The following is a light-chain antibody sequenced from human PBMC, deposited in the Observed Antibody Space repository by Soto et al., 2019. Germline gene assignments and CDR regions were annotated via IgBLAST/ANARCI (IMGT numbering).Light chain of an antibody. Sequence: QSVLTQPASVSGSPGQSITISCTGTSSDFDIYKYVSWYQQHPGKAPKLMIYQVTNRPSGVSNRFSGSKSGNTASLTISGLQAEDEADYYCSLYTSSITYVFGTGTKVTVL. V-gene: IGLV2-14*01. CDR2: QVT. CDR3: SLYTSSITYV. CDR1: SSDFDIYKY. J-gene: IGLJ1*01.